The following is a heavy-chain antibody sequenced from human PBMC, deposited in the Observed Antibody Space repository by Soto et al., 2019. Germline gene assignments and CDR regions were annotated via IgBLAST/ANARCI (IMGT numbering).Heavy chain of an antibody. D-gene: IGHD3-10*01. CDR2: IYYSGST. CDR3: ARLATYYYGSGNLYYYYGMDV. J-gene: IGHJ6*02. CDR1: GGSISSGGYY. V-gene: IGHV4-61*08. Sequence: ASETLSLTCTVSGGSISSGGYYWSWIRQHPGKGLEWIGYIYYSGSTNYNPSLKSRVSISVDTSKNQFSLKLSSVTAADTAVYYCARLATYYYGSGNLYYYYGMDVWGQGTTVTVSS.